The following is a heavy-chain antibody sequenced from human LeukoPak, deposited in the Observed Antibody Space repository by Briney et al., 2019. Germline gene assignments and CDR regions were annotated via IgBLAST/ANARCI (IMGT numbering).Heavy chain of an antibody. V-gene: IGHV3-66*01. Sequence: GGSLRLSCAASGFTFSRYAISWVRQAPGKGLEWVSVIYSGGSTYYADSVKGRFTISRDNSKNTLYLQMNSLRAEDTAVYYCARGVPYDILTGYRSQYFDYWGQGTLVTVSS. J-gene: IGHJ4*02. CDR1: GFTFSRYA. CDR2: IYSGGST. D-gene: IGHD3-9*01. CDR3: ARGVPYDILTGYRSQYFDY.